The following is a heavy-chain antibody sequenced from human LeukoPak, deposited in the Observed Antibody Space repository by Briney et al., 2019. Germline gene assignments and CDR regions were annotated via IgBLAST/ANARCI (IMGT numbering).Heavy chain of an antibody. CDR1: GFSLSTSGVG. CDR3: AHYHGVITLYYFDY. Sequence: ESGPTLVKPTQTLTLTCTFSGFSLSTSGVGVGWIRQPPGKALEWLALIYWDDDKRYSPSLKSRLTITKDTSKNQMVLTMTNMDPVDTATYYCAHYHGVITLYYFDYWGQGTLVTVSS. V-gene: IGHV2-5*02. D-gene: IGHD3-22*01. CDR2: IYWDDDK. J-gene: IGHJ4*02.